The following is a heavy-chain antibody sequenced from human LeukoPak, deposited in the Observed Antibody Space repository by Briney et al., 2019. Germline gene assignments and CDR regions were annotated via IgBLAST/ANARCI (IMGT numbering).Heavy chain of an antibody. Sequence: GGSLRLSCAASGFTFDDYAMHWVRQAPGKGLEWVSLISGDGGSTYYADSVRGRFTISRDNSKNSLYLQMDSLRTEDTAFYYCANEIDTLGTNAFDIWGQGTMVTVSS. D-gene: IGHD2-15*01. CDR1: GFTFDDYA. J-gene: IGHJ3*02. V-gene: IGHV3-43*02. CDR2: ISGDGGST. CDR3: ANEIDTLGTNAFDI.